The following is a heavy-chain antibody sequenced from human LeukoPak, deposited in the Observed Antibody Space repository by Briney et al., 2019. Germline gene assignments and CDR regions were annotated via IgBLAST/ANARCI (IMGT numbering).Heavy chain of an antibody. CDR1: GYTFTGYY. CDR2: INPNSGGT. V-gene: IGHV1-2*02. D-gene: IGHD3-3*01. Sequence: ASVKVSCKASGYTFTGYYMHWVRQAPGQGLEWMGWINPNSGGTNYAQKLQGRVTMTTDTSTSTAYMELRSLRSDDTAVYYCARLDYDFWSGYSAFDIWGQGTMVTVSS. J-gene: IGHJ3*02. CDR3: ARLDYDFWSGYSAFDI.